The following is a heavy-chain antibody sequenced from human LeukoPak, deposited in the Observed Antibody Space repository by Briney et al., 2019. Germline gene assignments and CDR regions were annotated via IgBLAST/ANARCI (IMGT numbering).Heavy chain of an antibody. V-gene: IGHV4-38-2*02. J-gene: IGHJ4*02. CDR2: IYLSGST. CDR1: GYSISSGYY. CDR3: AIGDSLGYYFDY. Sequence: SETLSLTCTVSGYSISSGYYWGWIRQPPGKGLEWIGSIYLSGSTYYNPSLKSRVTISVDTSKNQFSLKLSSVTAADTAVYYCAIGDSLGYYFDYWGQGTLVTVSS. D-gene: IGHD3-16*01.